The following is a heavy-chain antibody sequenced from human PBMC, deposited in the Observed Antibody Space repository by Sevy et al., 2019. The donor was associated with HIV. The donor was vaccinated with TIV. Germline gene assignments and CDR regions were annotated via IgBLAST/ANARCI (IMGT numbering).Heavy chain of an antibody. V-gene: IGHV1-2*02. Sequence: ASVKVSCKTSGYTFAAYYIHWVRQAPGQGPEWVGWIYPNGGDTTYAQKFQGRVTVTMSTSINTVYMELNRLRSDDTAVYYCARGKREEWLLYLDNWGQGTLVTVSS. D-gene: IGHD3-3*01. CDR1: GYTFAAYY. J-gene: IGHJ4*02. CDR3: ARGKREEWLLYLDN. CDR2: IYPNGGDT.